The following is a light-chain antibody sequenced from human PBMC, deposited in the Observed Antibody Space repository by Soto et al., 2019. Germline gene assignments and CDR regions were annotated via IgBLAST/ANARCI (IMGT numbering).Light chain of an antibody. CDR2: DVI. CDR3: SSFTSTSTYV. V-gene: IGLV2-18*02. CDR1: SSDVGAYNR. Sequence: QSALTQPPSVSGSPGQSVAISCSGTSSDVGAYNRVSWYQQPPGTAPKLMIYDVINRPSGVPARFSGSKSGNTASLTISGLQAEDEADYYCSSFTSTSTYVFGTGTKLTVL. J-gene: IGLJ1*01.